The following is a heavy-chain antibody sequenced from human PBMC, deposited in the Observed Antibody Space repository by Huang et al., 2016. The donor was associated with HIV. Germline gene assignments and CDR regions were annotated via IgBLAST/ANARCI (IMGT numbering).Heavy chain of an antibody. CDR1: GFTCGSFG. V-gene: IGHV3-30*02. J-gene: IGHJ4*02. CDR3: AKDHTYTFGRHFDG. Sequence: QVQLVESGGGVVQPGGSLRLSCTASGFTCGSFGMHGGRQGPGKMLEWVAFIRYDGNNYYYADSVRGRFIISRDNSKDTLYLQMNRLRPDDSAVYYWAKDHTYTFGRHFDGWGRGTLVTVSS. D-gene: IGHD3-3*01. CDR2: IRYDGNNY.